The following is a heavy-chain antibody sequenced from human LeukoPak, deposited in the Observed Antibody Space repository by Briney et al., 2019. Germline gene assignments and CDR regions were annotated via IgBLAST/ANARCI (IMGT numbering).Heavy chain of an antibody. D-gene: IGHD6-19*01. Sequence: GGSLRLSCTASGFTFSSYSMNWVRQAPGKGLEWVSLIYSGGSTYYADSVKGRFTISRDSAKNSLYLQMDSLRAEDTAIYYCARCSGWAFKNWGQGNLVTVSS. J-gene: IGHJ4*02. CDR2: IYSGGST. CDR1: GFTFSSYS. CDR3: ARCSGWAFKN. V-gene: IGHV3-66*01.